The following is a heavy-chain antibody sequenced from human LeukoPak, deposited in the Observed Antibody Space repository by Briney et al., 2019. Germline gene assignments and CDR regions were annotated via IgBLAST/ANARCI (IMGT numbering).Heavy chain of an antibody. CDR2: ISDGAGST. CDR1: GFTFSSYA. CDR3: AKRIEYSSSSAYFDF. Sequence: GGSLRLSCAASGFTFSSYAMSWVRQAPGQGLEWVSAISDGAGSTYYADSVKGRFTISRDNSKNTLYLQMNSLRADDTPVYYCAKRIEYSSSSAYFDFWGQGTLVTVSS. D-gene: IGHD6-6*01. V-gene: IGHV3-23*01. J-gene: IGHJ4*02.